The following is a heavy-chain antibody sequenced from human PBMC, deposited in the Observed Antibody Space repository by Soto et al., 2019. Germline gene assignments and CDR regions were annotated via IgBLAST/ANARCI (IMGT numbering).Heavy chain of an antibody. V-gene: IGHV4-4*07. CDR2: IYTSGST. CDR1: DFSITSYF. D-gene: IGHD6-13*01. CDR3: ARDRTAAGPSNWFDP. J-gene: IGHJ5*02. Sequence: SETLSLTCPVSDFSITSYFWSWIRPPPGKGLEWIGRIYTSGSTNYNPSLKGRVTMLVDTSKNQFSLKLNSVTAADTAVYYCARDRTAAGPSNWFDPWGQGTLVTVSS.